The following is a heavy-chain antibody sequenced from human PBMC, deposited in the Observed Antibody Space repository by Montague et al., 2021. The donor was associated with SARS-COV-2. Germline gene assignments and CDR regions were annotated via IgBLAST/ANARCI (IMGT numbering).Heavy chain of an antibody. CDR1: GFTFNTYG. CDR2: ISGSGGK. CDR3: AKQRGTITTTFDY. Sequence: SLRLSCAASGFTFNTYGMSWVRQAPGQGLEWVSCISGSGGKYYAGSVKGRFAISRDTSNNTLYLQMNSLRAEDTAIYYCAKQRGTITTTFDYWGQGSLVTVSS. D-gene: IGHD1-1*01. J-gene: IGHJ4*02. V-gene: IGHV3-23*01.